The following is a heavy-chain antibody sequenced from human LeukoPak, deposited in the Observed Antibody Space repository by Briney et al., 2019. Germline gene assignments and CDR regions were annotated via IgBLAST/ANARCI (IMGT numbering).Heavy chain of an antibody. D-gene: IGHD6-13*01. J-gene: IGHJ3*02. CDR1: GFTFSGHW. CDR2: INSDGSST. CDR3: AREGSSWPDAFDI. V-gene: IGHV3-74*01. Sequence: GGSLRLSCAVSGFTFSGHWMFWVRQAPGKGLVWVSRINSDGSSTSYADSVKGRFTISRDNAKNTLYLQMNSLRAEDTAVYYCAREGSSWPDAFDIWGQGTMVTVSS.